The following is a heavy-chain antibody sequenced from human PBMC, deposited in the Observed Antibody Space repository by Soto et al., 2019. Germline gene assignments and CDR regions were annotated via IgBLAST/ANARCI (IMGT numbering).Heavy chain of an antibody. V-gene: IGHV3-30*18. CDR1: GFTFSSYG. CDR3: AKGGSYSPNYFDY. CDR2: ISYDGSNK. D-gene: IGHD3-16*01. J-gene: IGHJ4*02. Sequence: TGGSLRLSCAAPGFTFSSYGMHWVRQAPGKGLEWVAVISYDGSNKYYADSVKGRFTISRDNSKNTLYLQMNSLRAEDTAVYYCAKGGSYSPNYFDYWGQGTLVTVSS.